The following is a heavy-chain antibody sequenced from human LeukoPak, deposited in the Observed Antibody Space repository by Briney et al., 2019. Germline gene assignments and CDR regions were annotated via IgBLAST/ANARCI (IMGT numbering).Heavy chain of an antibody. Sequence: GGSLRLSCAASGFTFSSYWMSWVRQAPGKGLEWVANIKQDGSEKYYVDSVKGRFTISRDNAKNSLYLQMNSLRAEDTAVYYCAREVAWPSITMIVVGPYYFDYWGQGTLVTVSP. CDR1: GFTFSSYW. CDR2: IKQDGSEK. D-gene: IGHD3-22*01. J-gene: IGHJ4*02. V-gene: IGHV3-7*01. CDR3: AREVAWPSITMIVVGPYYFDY.